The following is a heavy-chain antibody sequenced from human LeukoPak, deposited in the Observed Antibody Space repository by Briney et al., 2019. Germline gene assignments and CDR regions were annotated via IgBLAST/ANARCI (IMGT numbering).Heavy chain of an antibody. CDR3: ARDIVGATFDY. V-gene: IGHV3-7*01. CDR1: RFTFRSYW. Sequence: GGSLRLSCAASRFTFRSYWMSWVRQAPGKGLEWVANIKQDGSEKYYVDSVKGRFTISRDNAKNSLYLQMNSLRAEDTAVYYCARDIVGATFDYWGQGTLVTVSS. D-gene: IGHD1-26*01. J-gene: IGHJ4*02. CDR2: IKQDGSEK.